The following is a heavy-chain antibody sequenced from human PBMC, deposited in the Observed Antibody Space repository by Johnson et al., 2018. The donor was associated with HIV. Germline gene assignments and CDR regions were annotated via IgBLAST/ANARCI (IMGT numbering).Heavy chain of an antibody. J-gene: IGHJ3*02. V-gene: IGHV3-30-3*01. Sequence: QVQLVESGGGVVQPGRSLRLSCAASGLTFSNYVMNWVRQAPGRGLEWVALVSFDGSNKYFADSVKGRFTISRDNSKNTLYLQMHSLRAEDTALYYCARYFGVVIYDAFDIWGQGTMVTVSS. CDR3: ARYFGVVIYDAFDI. CDR2: VSFDGSNK. D-gene: IGHD3-3*01. CDR1: GLTFSNYV.